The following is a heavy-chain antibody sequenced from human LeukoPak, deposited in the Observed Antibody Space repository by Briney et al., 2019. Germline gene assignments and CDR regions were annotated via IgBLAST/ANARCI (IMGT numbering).Heavy chain of an antibody. J-gene: IGHJ4*02. D-gene: IGHD2-15*01. CDR3: AREGSGQKGDY. V-gene: IGHV3-66*02. CDR2: IYSGGST. CDR1: GFTVSSNY. Sequence: GGSLRLSCAASGFTVSSNYMSWVRQAPGKGLEWVSVIYSGGSTYYADSVEGRFTISRDNSRNTLYLQMNSLRAEDTAVYYCAREGSGQKGDYWGQGTLVTVSS.